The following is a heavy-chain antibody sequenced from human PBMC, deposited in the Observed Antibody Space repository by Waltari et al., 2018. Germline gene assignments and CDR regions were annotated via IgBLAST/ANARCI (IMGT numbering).Heavy chain of an antibody. Sequence: QLQLQESGPGLVKPSETLSLTSPVSVGSISSSSYSWGWIRHPPGKGLEWMGSIYYSGSTYYNPSLKSRVTISVDTSKNQFSLKLSSVTAADTAVYYCARDDYYDSSGYYWGWFDPWGQGTLVTVSS. J-gene: IGHJ5*02. CDR3: ARDDYYDSSGYYWGWFDP. CDR2: IYYSGST. D-gene: IGHD3-22*01. V-gene: IGHV4-39*01. CDR1: VGSISSSSYS.